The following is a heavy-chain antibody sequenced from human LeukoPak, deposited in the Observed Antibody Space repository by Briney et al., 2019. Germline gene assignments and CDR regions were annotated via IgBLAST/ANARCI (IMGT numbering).Heavy chain of an antibody. CDR3: ARDGGSSWSKFDY. Sequence: ASVKVSCKASGGTFSSYAISWVRHAPGQGLEWMGGIIPIFGTANYAQKFQGRVTITADESTSTAYMELSSLRSEDTAVYYCARDGGSSWSKFDYWGQGTLVTVSS. D-gene: IGHD6-13*01. CDR1: GGTFSSYA. CDR2: IIPIFGTA. V-gene: IGHV1-69*13. J-gene: IGHJ4*02.